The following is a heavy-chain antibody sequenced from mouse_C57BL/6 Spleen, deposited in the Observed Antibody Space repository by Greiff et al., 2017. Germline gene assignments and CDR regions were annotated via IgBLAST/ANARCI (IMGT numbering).Heavy chain of an antibody. J-gene: IGHJ2*01. D-gene: IGHD2-4*01. CDR1: GFTFSDYG. CDR3: AVGDYADY. CDR2: ISSGSSTI. Sequence: VQLKESGGGLVKPGGSLKLSCAASGFTFSDYGMHWVRQAPEKGLEWFAYISSGSSTIYYADTVKGRFTISRDNAKNTLFLQMTSLRSEDTALYYCAVGDYADYCGHGTTLTVSS. V-gene: IGHV5-17*01.